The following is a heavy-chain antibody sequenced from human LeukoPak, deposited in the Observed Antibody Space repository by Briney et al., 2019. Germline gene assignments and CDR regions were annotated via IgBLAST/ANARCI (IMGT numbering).Heavy chain of an antibody. Sequence: GGSLRLSCAASGFTFSNAWMSSVRQAPGKGLEWVGRIKSKTDGGTTDYAAPVKGRFTISRDDSKNTLYLQMNSLKTEDTAVYYCTTDRSKVGATGYYYSGMDVWGQGTTVTVSS. V-gene: IGHV3-15*01. CDR2: IKSKTDGGTT. CDR1: GFTFSNAW. D-gene: IGHD1-26*01. CDR3: TTDRSKVGATGYYYSGMDV. J-gene: IGHJ6*02.